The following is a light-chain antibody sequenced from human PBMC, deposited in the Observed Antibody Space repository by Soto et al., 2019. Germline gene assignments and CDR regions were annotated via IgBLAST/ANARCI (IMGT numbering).Light chain of an antibody. Sequence: EVLLTQSPYTLSLSPGERATLSCRASQGVSSSYLAWYQQRPGQAPRLLISGASSRAAGIPDRFSGGGSGTDFTLTISSLQSEDFAVYYCQRYNNWPLTFGGGTKVDIK. J-gene: IGKJ4*01. CDR1: QGVSSSY. CDR2: GAS. CDR3: QRYNNWPLT. V-gene: IGKV3-20*01.